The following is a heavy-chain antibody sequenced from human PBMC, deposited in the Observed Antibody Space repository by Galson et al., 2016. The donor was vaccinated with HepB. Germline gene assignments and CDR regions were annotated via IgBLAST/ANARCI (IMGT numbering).Heavy chain of an antibody. CDR3: TRNFDL. CDR2: IKKDGSEI. CDR1: GFTLGNYW. Sequence: SLRLSCAASGFTLGNYWMNWARQAPGKGLEWLANIKKDGSEINYADSVKGRFTISRDNAKNSLYLQMNSLRAEDTALYYCTRNFDLWGRGTQVTVSS. J-gene: IGHJ2*01. V-gene: IGHV3-7*04.